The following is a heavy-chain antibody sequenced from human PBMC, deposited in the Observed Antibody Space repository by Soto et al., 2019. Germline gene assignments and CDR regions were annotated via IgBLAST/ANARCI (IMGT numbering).Heavy chain of an antibody. CDR2: INHSGST. CDR1: GGSFSGYY. Sequence: SETLSLTCAVYGGSFSGYYWSWIRQPPGKGLEWIGEINHSGSTNYNPSLKSRGTISVDTSKNQFSLKLSSVTAADTAVYYCARDMDFWSGLVRTYSRSKQRANWFDPWGQGTLVTVSS. D-gene: IGHD3-3*01. CDR3: ARDMDFWSGLVRTYSRSKQRANWFDP. V-gene: IGHV4-34*01. J-gene: IGHJ5*02.